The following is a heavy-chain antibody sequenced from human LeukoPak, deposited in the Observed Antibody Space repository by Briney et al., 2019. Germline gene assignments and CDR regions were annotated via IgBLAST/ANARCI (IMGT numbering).Heavy chain of an antibody. J-gene: IGHJ5*02. CDR2: IYYSGST. D-gene: IGHD6-13*01. V-gene: IGHV4-59*11. CDR1: GGSISSHY. CDR3: ARLTSSSWLVPPAWFDP. Sequence: SETLSLTCTVSGGSISSHYWSWIRQPPGKGLEWIGYIYYSGSTNYNPSLKSRVTISVDTSKNQFSLKLSSVTAADTAVYYCARLTSSSWLVPPAWFDPWGQGTLVTVSS.